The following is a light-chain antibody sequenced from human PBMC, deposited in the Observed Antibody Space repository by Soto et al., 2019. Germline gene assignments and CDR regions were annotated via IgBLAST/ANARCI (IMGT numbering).Light chain of an antibody. CDR3: QQYNTWPRT. CDR1: QSVSSN. CDR2: GAS. Sequence: EVVMTQSPDTLSVSPGERATLSCRASQSVSSNLAWYQQKLGQAPRLLIYGASTRATGIPARFSGSGSGTEFTLTISRLQSEDFAIYYCQQYNTWPRTFGQGTKVEIK. J-gene: IGKJ1*01. V-gene: IGKV3-15*01.